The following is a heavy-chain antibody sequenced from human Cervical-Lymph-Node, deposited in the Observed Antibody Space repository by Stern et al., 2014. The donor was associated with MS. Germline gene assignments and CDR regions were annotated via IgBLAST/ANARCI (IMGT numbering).Heavy chain of an antibody. CDR3: ARYRQWLAYYYYYGMDV. CDR2: INSDGSST. CDR1: GFTFSSYW. Sequence: EVQLEESGGGLVQPGGSLRLSCAASGFTFSSYWMHWVRQAPGKGLVWVSRINSDGSSTSYADSVKGRFTISRDNAKNTLYLQMNSLRAEDTAVYYCARYRQWLAYYYYYGMDVWGQGTTVTVSS. V-gene: IGHV3-74*02. J-gene: IGHJ6*02. D-gene: IGHD6-19*01.